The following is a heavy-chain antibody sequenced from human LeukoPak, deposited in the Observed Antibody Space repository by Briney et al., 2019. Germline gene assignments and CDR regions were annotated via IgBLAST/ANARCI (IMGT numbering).Heavy chain of an antibody. CDR1: GYTFTNYY. Sequence: ASVKVSCKASGYTFTNYYVHWVRQAPGQGLEWMEWINPNSGDTNYAQKFQGRVTMTRDTSISTAYMELSRLGSDDTAVYYCARAGLVVIPDIWGQGTLVTVSS. J-gene: IGHJ4*02. D-gene: IGHD2-8*02. CDR2: INPNSGDT. V-gene: IGHV1-2*02. CDR3: ARAGLVVIPDI.